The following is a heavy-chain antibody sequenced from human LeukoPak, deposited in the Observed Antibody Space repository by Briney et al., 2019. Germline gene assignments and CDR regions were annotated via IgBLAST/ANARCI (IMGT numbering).Heavy chain of an antibody. CDR3: ATPRAHQLTGYFHH. D-gene: IGHD1-1*01. V-gene: IGHV4-39*01. CDR1: GGSISSSSDY. CDR2: SYYSGST. Sequence: SETLSLTCTVSGGSISSSSDYWGWIRQPPGKGLEWVGSSYYSGSTYYNPSLKSRVTISVDASKNQFSLKLSSGTAADTAVYYCATPRAHQLTGYFHHWGQGTLVTVSS. J-gene: IGHJ4*02.